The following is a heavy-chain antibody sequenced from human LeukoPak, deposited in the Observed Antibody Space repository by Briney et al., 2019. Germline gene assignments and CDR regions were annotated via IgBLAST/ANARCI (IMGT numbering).Heavy chain of an antibody. V-gene: IGHV3-23*01. J-gene: IGHJ4*02. D-gene: IGHD5-18*01. Sequence: GGSLRLSCAASGFTFSSYAMIWVRQAPGKGLEWVSAISGSGGSTYYADSVKGRFTISRDNSKDTLYLQMNSLRAEDTAVYYCAKLSGYSYGYVSDYWGQGTLVTVSS. CDR3: AKLSGYSYGYVSDY. CDR1: GFTFSSYA. CDR2: ISGSGGST.